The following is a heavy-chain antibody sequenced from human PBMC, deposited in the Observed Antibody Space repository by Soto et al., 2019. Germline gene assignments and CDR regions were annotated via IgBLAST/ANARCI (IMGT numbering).Heavy chain of an antibody. CDR2: INAETGGT. D-gene: IGHD1-26*01. Sequence: QLVQSGAEVKEPGASVKVSCKTSGYTFIDYYIHWVRQAPGQGLEWMGWINAETGGTNYAQKFQDWVTMTRDTSISAAYMELSRLTYDDTAVYYCSLASGTYAENWLDPWGQGTLVTVSS. CDR3: SLASGTYAENWLDP. J-gene: IGHJ5*02. V-gene: IGHV1-2*04. CDR1: GYTFIDYY.